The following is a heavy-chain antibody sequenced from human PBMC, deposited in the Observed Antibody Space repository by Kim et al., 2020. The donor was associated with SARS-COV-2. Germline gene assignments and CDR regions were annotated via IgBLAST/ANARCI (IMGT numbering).Heavy chain of an antibody. CDR3: ARSPDGYSSSY. J-gene: IGHJ4*02. Sequence: HHPSHKSRVTISVDTSKNQFSLKLSSVTAADTAVYYCARSPDGYSSSYWGQGTLVTVSS. D-gene: IGHD6-13*01. V-gene: IGHV4-59*01.